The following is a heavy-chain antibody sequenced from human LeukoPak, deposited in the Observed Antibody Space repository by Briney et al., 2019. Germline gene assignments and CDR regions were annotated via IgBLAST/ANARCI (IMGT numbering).Heavy chain of an antibody. Sequence: ASVNVSCKASGYTFTGYYIHWVRQAAGQGLEWIGWLNPKSGGRNYAHKFQGRVSMTRDTSISTAYMDLSSLRFDDSAMYYCARGDFYDSSVYYYDWGQGTLITVSS. J-gene: IGHJ4*02. V-gene: IGHV1-2*02. D-gene: IGHD3-22*01. CDR2: LNPKSGGR. CDR1: GYTFTGYY. CDR3: ARGDFYDSSVYYYD.